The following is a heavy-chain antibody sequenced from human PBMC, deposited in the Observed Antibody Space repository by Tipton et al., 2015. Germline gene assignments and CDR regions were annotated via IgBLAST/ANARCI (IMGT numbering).Heavy chain of an antibody. Sequence: TLSLTCAVSAYSISSDYYWGWIRQPPGKGLEWIGSISHSGNTYYNPSLKSRVTISADTSKNQFSLKLSSVTAADTAVYYCARKRLWSSGWWHGTNELDYYHGMDVWGQGTTVTVSS. J-gene: IGHJ6*02. V-gene: IGHV4-38-2*01. CDR3: ARKRLWSSGWWHGTNELDYYHGMDV. CDR1: AYSISSDYY. CDR2: ISHSGNT. D-gene: IGHD6-19*01.